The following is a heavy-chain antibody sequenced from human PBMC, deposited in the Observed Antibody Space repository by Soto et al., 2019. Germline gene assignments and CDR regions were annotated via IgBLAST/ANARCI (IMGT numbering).Heavy chain of an antibody. V-gene: IGHV4-31*03. Sequence: LSLTCTVSGGSISSGGYYWSWIRQHPGKGLEWIGYIYYSGSTYYNPSRKSRVTISVDTSKNQFSLKLSSVTAADTAVYYCARWGLSSSWYYFDYWGQGTLVTVSS. CDR1: GGSISSGGYY. CDR2: IYYSGST. J-gene: IGHJ4*02. CDR3: ARWGLSSSWYYFDY. D-gene: IGHD6-13*01.